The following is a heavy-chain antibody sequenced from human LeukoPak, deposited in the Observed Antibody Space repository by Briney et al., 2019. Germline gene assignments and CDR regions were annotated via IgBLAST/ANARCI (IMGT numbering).Heavy chain of an antibody. V-gene: IGHV3-30*04. CDR3: AADYGSGSYLSEDYYYYYYMDV. D-gene: IGHD3-10*01. CDR1: GFTFSSYA. Sequence: GGSLRLSCAASGFTFSSYAMHWVRQAPGKGLEWVAVISYDGSNKYYADSVKGRFTISRDNSKNTLYLQMNSLRAEDTAVYYCAADYGSGSYLSEDYYYYYYMDVWGKGTTVTISS. CDR2: ISYDGSNK. J-gene: IGHJ6*03.